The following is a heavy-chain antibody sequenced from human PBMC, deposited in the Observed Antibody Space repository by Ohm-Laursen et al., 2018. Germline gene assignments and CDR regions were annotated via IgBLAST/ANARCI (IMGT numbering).Heavy chain of an antibody. CDR1: GYTFTSYD. D-gene: IGHD2-2*02. CDR2: MNPNSGNT. J-gene: IGHJ4*02. Sequence: ASVKVSCKASGYTFTSYDINWVRQATGQGLEWMGWMNPNSGNTGYAQKFQGRVTMTRDTSISTAYMELSRLRSDDTAVYYCANLGYCSSTSCYSSSTGGFDYWGQGTLVNVSS. V-gene: IGHV1-8*01. CDR3: ANLGYCSSTSCYSSSTGGFDY.